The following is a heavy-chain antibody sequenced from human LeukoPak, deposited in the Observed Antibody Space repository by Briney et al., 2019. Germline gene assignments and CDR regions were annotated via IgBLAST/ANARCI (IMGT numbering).Heavy chain of an antibody. D-gene: IGHD4-23*01. CDR1: GFLFSHSW. V-gene: IGHV3-7*03. CDR3: VKDRGYSTFDY. J-gene: IGHJ4*02. CDR2: MNQDSSER. Sequence: GGSVRLSCEASGFLFSHSWMSWVREPPGKGLEWVANMNQDSSERNYVGSVKCRLTISRDNAKGSLYLQMNGLRAEDTAVYFCVKDRGYSTFDYRGQGTLVTVSS.